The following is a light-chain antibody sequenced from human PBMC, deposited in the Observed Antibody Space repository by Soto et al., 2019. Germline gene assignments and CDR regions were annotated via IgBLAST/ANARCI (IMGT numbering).Light chain of an antibody. J-gene: IGKJ2*01. CDR3: QQSYSTLMYT. V-gene: IGKV1-39*01. CDR1: QSISSY. Sequence: DIEMTQSPSSLSASVGDRVTITCLASQSISSYLNWYQQKPGKAPKLLIYAASSLQSGVPSRFSGGGSGTDFTLTISSLQPEDFATYFCQQSYSTLMYTFGQGTKLEIK. CDR2: AAS.